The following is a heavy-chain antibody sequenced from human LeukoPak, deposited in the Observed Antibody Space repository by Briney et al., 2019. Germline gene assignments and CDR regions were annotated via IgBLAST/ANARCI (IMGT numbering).Heavy chain of an antibody. CDR1: GFTFSSYA. V-gene: IGHV3-23*01. CDR3: PNSPPRIPARHFNY. CDR2: ISGSGGST. J-gene: IGHJ4*02. Sequence: PGGSLRLSCAASGFTFSSYAMSWVRQAPGKGLEWVSAISGSGGSTYYADSVKGRFTISRDNSKNTLYLQMNSLRAEDTAVYYCPNSPPRIPARHFNYWAQEPLVTVSS. D-gene: IGHD6-6*01.